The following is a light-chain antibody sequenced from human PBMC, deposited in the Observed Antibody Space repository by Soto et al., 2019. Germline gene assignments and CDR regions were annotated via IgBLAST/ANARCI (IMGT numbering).Light chain of an antibody. CDR2: AVS. Sequence: DIQMTQSPSTLSASVGDRVTITCRASQSISSWLAWYQQKPGKAPKRLIYAVSRLQSGVPSRFSGSGSGTEFTLTISSLQPEDCATYDCLQHNAFPLTFGQGTRLEIK. CDR3: LQHNAFPLT. V-gene: IGKV1-5*01. CDR1: QSISSW. J-gene: IGKJ5*01.